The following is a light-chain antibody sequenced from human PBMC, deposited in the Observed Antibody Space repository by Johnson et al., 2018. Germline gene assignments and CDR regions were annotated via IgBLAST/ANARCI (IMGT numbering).Light chain of an antibody. CDR3: GTWDSSLGAGNV. Sequence: QSVLTQPPSVSAAPGQKVTISCSGSSSNIGNNYVSWYQQLPGTAPKLLIFENNKRPSGIPDLFSGSKSGPSATLGIPGLQPGDEADYYCGTWDSSLGAGNVFGTGTKVTVL. CDR1: SSNIGNNY. J-gene: IGLJ1*01. V-gene: IGLV1-51*02. CDR2: ENN.